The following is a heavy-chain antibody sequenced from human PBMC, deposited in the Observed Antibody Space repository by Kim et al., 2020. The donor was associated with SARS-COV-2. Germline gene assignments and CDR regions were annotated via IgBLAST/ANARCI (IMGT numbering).Heavy chain of an antibody. CDR2: IYSGGSST. CDR1: GFTFSSYA. Sequence: GGSLRLSCAASGFTFSSYAMSWVRQAPGKGLEWVSDIYSGGSSTYYADSVKGRFTISRDNSKNTLYLQMNSLSAEDTAVYYCAKDLVESRGFPAVDYYY. V-gene: IGHV3-23*03. D-gene: IGHD6-25*01. CDR3: AKDLVESRGFPAVDYYY. J-gene: IGHJ6*01.